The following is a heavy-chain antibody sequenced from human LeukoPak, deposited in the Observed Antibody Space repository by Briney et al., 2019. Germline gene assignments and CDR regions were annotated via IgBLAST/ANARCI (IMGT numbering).Heavy chain of an antibody. CDR2: IKQDGSEK. J-gene: IGHJ4*02. Sequence: PGGSLRLSCAASEFTFSSYWMGWVRQAPGKGLEWVANIKQDGSEKYYVDSVKGRFTISRDNSKNSLYLQMNSLRVEDTAVYYCAKGKGYYYDSSGYCDYWGQGTLVTVSS. CDR1: EFTFSSYW. D-gene: IGHD3-22*01. CDR3: AKGKGYYYDSSGYCDY. V-gene: IGHV3-7*01.